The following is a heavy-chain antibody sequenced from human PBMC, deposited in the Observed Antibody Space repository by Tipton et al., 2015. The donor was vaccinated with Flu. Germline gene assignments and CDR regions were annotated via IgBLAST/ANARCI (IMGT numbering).Heavy chain of an antibody. D-gene: IGHD2-21*01. V-gene: IGHV4-4*02. CDR3: ARFLVGPGAIGRYAMDL. CDR1: GGSVSSSNW. CDR2: LYHSGST. Sequence: TLSLTCAVSGGSVSSSNWWSWVRQPPGKGLEWIGELYHSGSTNYHPSLKSRLTISVDKPNNQLSLRLRSVTAADTAIYYCARFLVGPGAIGRYAMDLWGQGTTVLVSS. J-gene: IGHJ6*02.